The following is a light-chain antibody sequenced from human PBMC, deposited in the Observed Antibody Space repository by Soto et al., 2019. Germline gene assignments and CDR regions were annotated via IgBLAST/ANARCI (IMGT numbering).Light chain of an antibody. CDR1: NSDVGGYNL. V-gene: IGLV2-23*01. CDR3: CSYAGSSWV. J-gene: IGLJ3*02. Sequence: QSALTQPASVSGSPGQSISFSCTGTNSDVGGYNLVSWYQHHPGKAPKLIIYEATKRPSGISDRFSGSKSGNTASLTISGLQAEDEADYHCCSYAGSSWVFGGGTQLTVL. CDR2: EAT.